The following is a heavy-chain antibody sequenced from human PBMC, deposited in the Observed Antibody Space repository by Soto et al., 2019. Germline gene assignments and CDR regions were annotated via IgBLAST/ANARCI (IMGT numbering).Heavy chain of an antibody. CDR1: GGTFSSYA. CDR3: ARDTSPTRNFDY. V-gene: IGHV1-69*06. J-gene: IGHJ4*02. D-gene: IGHD2-2*01. CDR2: IIPIFGTA. Sequence: SVKVSCKASGGTFSSYAISWVRQAPGQGLEWMGGIIPIFGTANYAQKFQGRVTITADKSTSTAYMELSSLRSEDTAVYYCARDTSPTRNFDYWGQGTLVTVSS.